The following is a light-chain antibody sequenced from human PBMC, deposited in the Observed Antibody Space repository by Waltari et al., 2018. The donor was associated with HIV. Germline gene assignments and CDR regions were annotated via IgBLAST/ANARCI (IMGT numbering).Light chain of an antibody. Sequence: IVMTQSPATLSVSPGESAILSCRASQSVTTNLAWYQQKPGQAPRLLIYGAFTRATGIPARFSGSGSGTGFTLTISSLQSEDFAIYYCQQYNNWPPEDTFGQGTKLEIK. V-gene: IGKV3-15*01. CDR2: GAF. CDR3: QQYNNWPPEDT. CDR1: QSVTTN. J-gene: IGKJ2*01.